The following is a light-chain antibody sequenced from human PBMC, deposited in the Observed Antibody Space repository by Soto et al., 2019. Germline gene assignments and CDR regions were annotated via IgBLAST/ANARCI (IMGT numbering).Light chain of an antibody. CDR2: AAS. CDR1: QDIKNE. V-gene: IGKV1-6*01. CDR3: LQDHNYPRT. Sequence: AIQMTQSPSSLSASVGDRVTITCRASQDIKNELGWYQQKPGKAPNVLINAASTLLSGVPSRFSGAGSGSDFTLTISSLQPEDFATYYCLQDHNYPRTFGQGTRVVIK. J-gene: IGKJ1*01.